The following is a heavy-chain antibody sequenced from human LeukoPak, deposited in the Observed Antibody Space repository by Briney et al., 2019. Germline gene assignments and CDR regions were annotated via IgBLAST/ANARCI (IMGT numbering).Heavy chain of an antibody. CDR1: GGSVSSGSYY. V-gene: IGHV3-23*01. CDR2: ISGIGTST. Sequence: ETLSLTCTVSGGSVSSGSYYWSWIRQPPGKGLGWVSGISGIGTSTYYAESVKGRFTISRDNSKNTLFLQMNSLRAEDTAIYYCAKVEMTTISEDYWGQGTLVTVSS. J-gene: IGHJ4*02. CDR3: AKVEMTTISEDY. D-gene: IGHD5-24*01.